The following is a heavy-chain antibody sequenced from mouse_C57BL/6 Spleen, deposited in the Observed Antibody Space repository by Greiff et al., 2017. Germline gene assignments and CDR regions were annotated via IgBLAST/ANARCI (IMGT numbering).Heavy chain of an antibody. CDR3: ASDGYWFAY. CDR2: ISDGGSYT. CDR1: GFTFSSYA. D-gene: IGHD2-3*01. V-gene: IGHV5-4*01. J-gene: IGHJ3*01. Sequence: EVQLVESGGGLVKPGGSLKLSCAASGFTFSSYAMSWVRQTPEQRLELVSTISDGGSYTYYPDNVKGRFTTSRDNAKNNLYLQMSHLKSEDTALYCGASDGYWFAYWGQGTLVTVSA.